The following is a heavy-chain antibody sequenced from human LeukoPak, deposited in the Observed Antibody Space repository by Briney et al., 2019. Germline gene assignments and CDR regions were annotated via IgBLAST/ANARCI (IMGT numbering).Heavy chain of an antibody. Sequence: KPSETLSLTCTVSGGSISSYYWSWIRQPAGKGLEWIGRIYTSGSTNYNPSLKSRVTMSVDTSKNQFSLKLSSVTAADTAVYYCARDLRYFDWLVRDAFDIWGQGTMVTVSS. CDR1: GGSISSYY. V-gene: IGHV4-4*07. CDR2: IYTSGST. D-gene: IGHD3-9*01. J-gene: IGHJ3*02. CDR3: ARDLRYFDWLVRDAFDI.